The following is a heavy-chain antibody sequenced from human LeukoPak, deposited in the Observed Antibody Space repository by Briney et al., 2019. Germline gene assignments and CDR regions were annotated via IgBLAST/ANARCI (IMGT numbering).Heavy chain of an antibody. V-gene: IGHV4-39*07. J-gene: IGHJ4*02. D-gene: IGHD6-13*01. CDR3: AGADSSSWYGSY. CDR2: LYHSGST. CDR1: GGSISTPGYY. Sequence: SETLSLTCTVSGGSISTPGYYWGWIRQPPGKGLEWIGSLYHSGSTYYEPSLKSRVTISVDTSKNQFSLKLSSVTAADTAVYYCAGADSSSWYGSYWGQGTLVTVSS.